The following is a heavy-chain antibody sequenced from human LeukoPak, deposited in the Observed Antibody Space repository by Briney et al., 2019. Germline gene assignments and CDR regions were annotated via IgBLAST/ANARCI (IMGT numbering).Heavy chain of an antibody. J-gene: IGHJ4*02. CDR1: GHTXTAYY. D-gene: IGHD3-10*01. CDR2: IHPGTGDT. CDR3: GSYASGYNWLKV. V-gene: IGHV1-2*02. Sequence: ASVKVSCKASGHTXTAYYIHGVRQAPGQGLEWMGWIHPGTGDTNYAQKFQGRVTVSRDTSISTAYMELSRLRSDDTAVYYCGSYASGYNWLKVWGQGIPVTVSS.